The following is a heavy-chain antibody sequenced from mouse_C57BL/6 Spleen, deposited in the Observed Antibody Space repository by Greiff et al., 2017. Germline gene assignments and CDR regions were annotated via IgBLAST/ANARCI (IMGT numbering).Heavy chain of an antibody. CDR3: ARTNHGSRTACFDY. D-gene: IGHD1-1*01. CDR2: IYPGGGYT. Sequence: VQLQQPGAELVRPGTSVKMSCKASGYTFTNYWIGWAKQRPGHGLEWIGDIYPGGGYTNYNEKFKGKATLTADKSSSTAYMQFSSLTSEDSAIYYCARTNHGSRTACFDYWGQGTSLTVSS. J-gene: IGHJ2*02. V-gene: IGHV1-63*01. CDR1: GYTFTNYW.